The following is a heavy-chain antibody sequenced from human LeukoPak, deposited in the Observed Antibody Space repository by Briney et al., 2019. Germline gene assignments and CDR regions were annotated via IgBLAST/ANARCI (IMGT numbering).Heavy chain of an antibody. V-gene: IGHV1-69*13. CDR1: GGTFSSYA. D-gene: IGHD1-26*01. Sequence: SVKVSCKASGGTFSSYAISWVRQAPGQGLEWMGGIIPIFGTANYAQKFQGRVTITADESTSTAYMELSSLRSEDTAVYYCARERAGAHSGSYLGDFDYWGQGTLVSVHS. CDR3: ARERAGAHSGSYLGDFDY. CDR2: IIPIFGTA. J-gene: IGHJ4*02.